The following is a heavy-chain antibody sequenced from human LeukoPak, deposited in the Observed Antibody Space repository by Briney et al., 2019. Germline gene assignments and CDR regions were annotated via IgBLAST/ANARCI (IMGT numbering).Heavy chain of an antibody. V-gene: IGHV1-2*02. CDR1: GYTFTDYH. CDR2: INPNSGDT. J-gene: IGHJ4*02. D-gene: IGHD2-8*01. CDR3: ATLMAHLDF. Sequence: ASVKVSCKAFGYTFTDYHMRWVRQAPGQGLEWMGWINPNSGDTNYAQKFQGRVTMTRDTTISTAYMELSRLTSDDTAVFYCATLMAHLDFWGQGTLVTVSS.